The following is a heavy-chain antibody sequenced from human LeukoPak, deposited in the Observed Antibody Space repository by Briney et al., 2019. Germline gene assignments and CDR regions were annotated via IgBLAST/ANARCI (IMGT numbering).Heavy chain of an antibody. J-gene: IGHJ4*02. CDR2: IYTSGST. CDR3: ARTRVGCSSTSCYNNFDY. V-gene: IGHV4-4*07. CDR1: GGSISSYY. Sequence: PSETLSLTCTVSGGSISSYYWSWLRQPAGKGLEWVGRIYTSGSTNYNPSLKSRVTMSVDTSKNQFSLKLSSVTAADTAVYYCARTRVGCSSTSCYNNFDYWGQGTLVTVSS. D-gene: IGHD2-2*02.